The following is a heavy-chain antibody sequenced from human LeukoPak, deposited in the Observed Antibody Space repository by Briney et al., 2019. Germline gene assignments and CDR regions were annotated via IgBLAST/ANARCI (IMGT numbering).Heavy chain of an antibody. CDR3: ARFLGDCSGGSCYVDY. D-gene: IGHD2-15*01. CDR2: IYPGDSDT. V-gene: IGHV5-51*01. J-gene: IGHJ4*02. Sequence: GESLKISCKGSGYSFTSYWIGWVRQMPGKGLEWMGIIYPGDSDTRYSPSFQGQVTISADKSISTAYLQWSSLKASDTAMYYCARFLGDCSGGSCYVDYWGQGTLVTVSS. CDR1: GYSFTSYW.